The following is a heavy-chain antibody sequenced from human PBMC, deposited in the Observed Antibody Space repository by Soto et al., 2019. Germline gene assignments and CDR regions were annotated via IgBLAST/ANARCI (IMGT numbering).Heavy chain of an antibody. CDR3: AADTGGMDV. CDR1: GLTFSSYG. V-gene: IGHV3-33*01. J-gene: IGHJ6*02. CDR2: IWYDGSNK. Sequence: GGSLILSCAAAGLTFSSYGMHWVRQAPGKGLEWVAVIWYDGSNKYYADSVKGRFTISRDNSKNTLYLQMNSLRAEDTAVYYCAADTGGMDVWGQGTTVTVSS.